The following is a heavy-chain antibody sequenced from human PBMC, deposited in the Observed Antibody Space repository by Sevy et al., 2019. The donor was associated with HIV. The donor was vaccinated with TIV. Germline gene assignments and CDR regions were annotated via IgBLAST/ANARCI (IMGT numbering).Heavy chain of an antibody. J-gene: IGHJ4*02. Sequence: GESLKISCKGSGYRFTSYWIGWVRQMPGKGLEWMGIIYPDDSDTRYSPSFQGQVTISADKSISTAYLQWSSLKASDTAMYYCARPKYFGSGSYYADYWGQGTLVTVSS. CDR2: IYPDDSDT. D-gene: IGHD3-10*01. CDR3: ARPKYFGSGSYYADY. V-gene: IGHV5-51*01. CDR1: GYRFTSYW.